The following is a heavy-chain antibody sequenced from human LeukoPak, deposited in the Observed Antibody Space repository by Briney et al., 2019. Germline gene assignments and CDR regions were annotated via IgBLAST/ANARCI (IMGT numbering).Heavy chain of an antibody. J-gene: IGHJ4*02. CDR3: AKDDYYYDSSGYFGY. D-gene: IGHD3-22*01. CDR1: GGSFSGYY. CDR2: ISGSGGST. Sequence: ETLPLTCAVYGGSFSGYYWSWIRQAPGKGLEWVSAISGSGGSTYYADSVKGRFTISRDNSKNTLYLQMNSLRAEDTAVYYCAKDDYYYDSSGYFGYWGQGTLVTVSS. V-gene: IGHV3-23*01.